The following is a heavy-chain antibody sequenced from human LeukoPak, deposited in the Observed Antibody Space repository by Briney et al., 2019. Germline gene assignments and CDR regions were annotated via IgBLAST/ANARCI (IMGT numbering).Heavy chain of an antibody. CDR3: ARDSGEVPDY. CDR2: INPTT. Sequence: ASVKVSCKASGYSFTSYDIHWVRQAPGQGLEWMGIINPTTSYAQKFQGRVTLTRDTSISTAYMELDRLRFDDTAVYYCARDSGEVPDYWGQGTLVTVSS. CDR1: GYSFTSYD. J-gene: IGHJ4*02. D-gene: IGHD3-10*01. V-gene: IGHV1-46*01.